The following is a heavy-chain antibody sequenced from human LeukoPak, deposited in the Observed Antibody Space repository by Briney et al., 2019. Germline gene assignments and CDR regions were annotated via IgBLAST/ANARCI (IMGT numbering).Heavy chain of an antibody. J-gene: IGHJ5*02. V-gene: IGHV3-23*01. CDR3: AKYSGGYYHPPNWAS. CDR1: GFTFSNYA. Sequence: QSGGSLRLSCAASGFTFSNYAMTWVRQAPGKGLEWVSGISGSGSSTYYADSVKGRFTLSRDYPKNTLYLQMNSLRAEDTAVYFCAKYSGGYYHPPNWASWGQGTLVTLSS. D-gene: IGHD1-26*01. CDR2: ISGSGSST.